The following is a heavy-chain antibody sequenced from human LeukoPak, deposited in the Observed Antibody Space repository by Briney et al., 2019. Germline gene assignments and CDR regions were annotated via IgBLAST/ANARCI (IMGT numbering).Heavy chain of an antibody. CDR2: INPNSGGT. CDR1: GYTFTGYY. CDR3: ARGGAGGHSYGYGSWWFDP. J-gene: IGHJ5*02. V-gene: IGHV1-2*02. D-gene: IGHD5-18*01. Sequence: ASVKVSCKASGYTFTGYYMHWVRQAPGQGLEWMGWINPNSGGTNYAQKFQGRVTMTRDTSISTAYMELSRLRSDDTAVYYCARGGAGGHSYGYGSWWFDPWGQGTLVTVSS.